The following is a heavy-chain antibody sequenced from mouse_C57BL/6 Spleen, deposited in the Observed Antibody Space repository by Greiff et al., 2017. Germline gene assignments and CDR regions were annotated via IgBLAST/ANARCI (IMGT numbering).Heavy chain of an antibody. J-gene: IGHJ4*01. CDR3: ARRSITTVVDYYAMDY. V-gene: IGHV1-82*01. Sequence: VQLQQSGPELVKPGASVKISCKASGYAFSSSWMNWVKQRPGKGLEWIGRIYPGDGDTNYNGKFKGKATLTADKSSSTAYMQLSSLTSEDSAVYFCARRSITTVVDYYAMDYWGQGTSVTVSS. D-gene: IGHD1-1*01. CDR1: GYAFSSSW. CDR2: IYPGDGDT.